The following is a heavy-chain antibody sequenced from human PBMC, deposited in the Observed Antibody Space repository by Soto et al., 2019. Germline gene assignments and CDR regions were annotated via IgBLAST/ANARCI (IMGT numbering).Heavy chain of an antibody. CDR3: ARDVIFGSSWPIDAFDI. V-gene: IGHV3-21*01. J-gene: IGHJ3*02. CDR2: ISSSSSYI. CDR1: GFTFSSYS. D-gene: IGHD6-13*01. Sequence: EVQLVESGGGLVKPGGSLRLSCAASGFTFSSYSMNCFRQAPGKGLEWVSSISSSSSYIYYADSVKGRFTISRDNAKNSLYLQMNSLRAEDTAVYYCARDVIFGSSWPIDAFDIWGQGTMVTVSS.